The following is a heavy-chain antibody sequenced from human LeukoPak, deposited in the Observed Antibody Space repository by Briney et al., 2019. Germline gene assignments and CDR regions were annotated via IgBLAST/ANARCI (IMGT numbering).Heavy chain of an antibody. CDR1: GFTFSSYA. CDR2: ISSNGGST. Sequence: PGGSLRLSCAASGFTFSSYAMHWVRQAPGKGLEYVSAISSNGGSTYYANSVKGRFTISRDNSKNTLYLQMGSLRAEDMAVYYSARSPGQVVNPEYAFDIWGQGTMVTVSS. D-gene: IGHD3-22*01. V-gene: IGHV3-64*01. J-gene: IGHJ3*02. CDR3: ARSPGQVVNPEYAFDI.